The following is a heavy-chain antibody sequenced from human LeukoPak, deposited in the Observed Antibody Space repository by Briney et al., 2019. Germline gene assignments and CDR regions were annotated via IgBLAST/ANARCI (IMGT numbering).Heavy chain of an antibody. J-gene: IGHJ4*02. Sequence: GGSLRLSCAASGFTFDDYAMHWVRQAPGKGLEWVSGISWNSGSIGYADSMKGRFTISRDNAKNSLYLQMNSLRAEDTALYYCAKGIVVVTATPYYFDYWGQGTLVTVSS. CDR3: AKGIVVVTATPYYFDY. CDR2: ISWNSGSI. CDR1: GFTFDDYA. D-gene: IGHD2-21*02. V-gene: IGHV3-9*01.